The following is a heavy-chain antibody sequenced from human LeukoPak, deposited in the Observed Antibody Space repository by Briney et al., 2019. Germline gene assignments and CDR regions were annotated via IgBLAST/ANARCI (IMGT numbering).Heavy chain of an antibody. J-gene: IGHJ4*02. D-gene: IGHD6-13*01. CDR1: GFTFSSYG. V-gene: IGHV3-30*18. CDR2: ISCDGSNK. CDR3: AKAEPPGIAAAGHFDY. Sequence: GGSLRLSCAASGFTFSSYGMHWVRQAPGKGLEWVAVISCDGSNKYYADSVKGRFTISRDNSKNTLYLQMNSLRAEDTAVYYCAKAEPPGIAAAGHFDYWGQGALVTVSS.